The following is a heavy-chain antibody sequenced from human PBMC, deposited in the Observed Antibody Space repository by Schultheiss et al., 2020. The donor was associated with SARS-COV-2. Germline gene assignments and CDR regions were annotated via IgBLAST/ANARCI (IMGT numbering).Heavy chain of an antibody. CDR3: VRGMAAAGMGGYDYYYGMDV. J-gene: IGHJ6*02. V-gene: IGHV3-30-3*01. D-gene: IGHD6-13*01. CDR2: ISYDGSNK. CDR1: GFTFSSYA. Sequence: GGSLRLSCAASGFTFSSYAMHWVRQAPGKGLEWVAVISYDGSNKYYADSVKGRFTISRDNVKNSLYLQMSSLRAEDTAVYYCVRGMAAAGMGGYDYYYGMDVWGQGTTVTVSS.